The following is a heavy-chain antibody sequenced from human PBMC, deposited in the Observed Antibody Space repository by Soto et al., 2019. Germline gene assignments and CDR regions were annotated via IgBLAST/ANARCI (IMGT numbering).Heavy chain of an antibody. Sequence: QVQLVQSGAEVKKPGASVKVSCQASGYTFTGYYMHWVRQAPGQGLEWMGWINPNSGGTNYAQKFQGWVTMTRDTSISTAYMELSRLRSDDTAVYYCARSEGYCSSTSCYSYYYYGMDVWGQGTTVTVSS. CDR3: ARSEGYCSSTSCYSYYYYGMDV. CDR1: GYTFTGYY. V-gene: IGHV1-2*04. D-gene: IGHD2-2*02. J-gene: IGHJ6*02. CDR2: INPNSGGT.